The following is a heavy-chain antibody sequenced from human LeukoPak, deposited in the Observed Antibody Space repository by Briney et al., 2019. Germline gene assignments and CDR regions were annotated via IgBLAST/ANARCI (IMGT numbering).Heavy chain of an antibody. Sequence: PGGSLRLSCAASAFIFKTFGMHWFRQAPGKGLEWVAAVWYDGSNTYYADSVKGRFTISRDNSKNTLHLQMDSLRVEDTAVYYCSRGPSYCDYADHWGQGTLVSVSS. V-gene: IGHV3-33*01. CDR2: VWYDGSNT. D-gene: IGHD4-17*01. J-gene: IGHJ5*02. CDR1: AFIFKTFG. CDR3: SRGPSYCDYADH.